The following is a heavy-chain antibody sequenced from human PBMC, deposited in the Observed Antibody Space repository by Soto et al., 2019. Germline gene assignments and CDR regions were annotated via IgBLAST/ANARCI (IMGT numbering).Heavy chain of an antibody. D-gene: IGHD2-21*01. J-gene: IGHJ5*02. V-gene: IGHV4-61*08. CDR1: GGSISSGGYY. CDR2: SNHTGGT. CDR3: PAHIPGVAWVIPPLDP. Sequence: SETLSLTCTDSGGSISSGGYYWNWIRHPPGKGLEWIGESNHTGGTHYNPSLKSRGTISVDTSKNHFSLRLSSLTAPDKAIYYCPAHIPGVAWVIPPLDPWGQGTKVTAPQ.